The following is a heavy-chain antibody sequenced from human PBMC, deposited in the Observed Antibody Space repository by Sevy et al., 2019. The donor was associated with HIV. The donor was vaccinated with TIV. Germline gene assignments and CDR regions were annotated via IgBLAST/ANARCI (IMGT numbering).Heavy chain of an antibody. CDR2: IYYSGST. CDR1: GGSISSGGYY. V-gene: IGHV4-31*03. D-gene: IGHD5-12*01. Sequence: TLSLTCTVSGGSISSGGYYWSWIRQHPGKGLEWIGYIYYSGSTYYNPSLKSRVTISVDTSKNQFSLKLSSVTAADTAVYYCAREGDGYGIHYWGQGTLVTVSS. CDR3: AREGDGYGIHY. J-gene: IGHJ4*02.